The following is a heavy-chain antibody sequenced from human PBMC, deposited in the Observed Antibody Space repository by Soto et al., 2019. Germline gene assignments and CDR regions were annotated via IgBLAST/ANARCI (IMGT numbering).Heavy chain of an antibody. CDR3: ARESIVVRHSANLQLN. Sequence: GSLRLSCAASGFSFSSYWMSWVRQAPGKGLEWVANIKQDGSEKNYVDSVKGRFTISRDNAKNSLYLQMNSLRGEDTAVYYCARESIVVRHSANLQLNWGQGTMVTVSS. D-gene: IGHD2-21*01. J-gene: IGHJ3*01. V-gene: IGHV3-7*01. CDR1: GFSFSSYW. CDR2: IKQDGSEK.